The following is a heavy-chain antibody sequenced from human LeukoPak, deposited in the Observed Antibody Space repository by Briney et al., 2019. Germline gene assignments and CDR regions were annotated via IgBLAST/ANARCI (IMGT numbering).Heavy chain of an antibody. CDR2: ISYDGSNK. V-gene: IGHV3-30-3*01. Sequence: RRSLRLSCAASGFTFSSYAMHWVRQAPGKGLEWVAVISYDGSNKYYADSVKGRFTISRDNSKNTLYLQMNSLRAEDTAVYYCARAARRGSGWYDGVDYWGQGTLVTVSS. CDR1: GFTFSSYA. J-gene: IGHJ4*02. D-gene: IGHD6-19*01. CDR3: ARAARRGSGWYDGVDY.